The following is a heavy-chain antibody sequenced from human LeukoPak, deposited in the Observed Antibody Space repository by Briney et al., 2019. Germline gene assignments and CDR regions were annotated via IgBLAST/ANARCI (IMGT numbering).Heavy chain of an antibody. CDR1: GFTFGSYS. V-gene: IGHV3-48*04. CDR2: ISSSSSTI. Sequence: GGSLRLSCAASGFTFGSYSMSWVRQAPGKGLEWVSYISSSSSTIYYADSVKGRFTISRDNAKNSLYLQMNSLRAEDTAVYYCAREAVSTPYGMDVWGQGTAVTVSS. D-gene: IGHD1-14*01. J-gene: IGHJ6*02. CDR3: AREAVSTPYGMDV.